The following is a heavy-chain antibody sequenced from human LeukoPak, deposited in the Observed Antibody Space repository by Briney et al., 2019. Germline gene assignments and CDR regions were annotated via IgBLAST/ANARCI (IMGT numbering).Heavy chain of an antibody. D-gene: IGHD1/OR15-1a*01. CDR3: ASQLGGTTFH. CDR2: VYYNGIT. J-gene: IGHJ4*02. V-gene: IGHV4-61*05. Sequence: SETLSLTCTVSGGSISSSSYYWGWIRQPPGKGLEWIGYVYYNGITNYNPSLKSRVSISLDTSKNQFSLRLNSVTAAETAVYYCASQLGGTTFHWGQGTLVTVSS. CDR1: GGSISSSSYY.